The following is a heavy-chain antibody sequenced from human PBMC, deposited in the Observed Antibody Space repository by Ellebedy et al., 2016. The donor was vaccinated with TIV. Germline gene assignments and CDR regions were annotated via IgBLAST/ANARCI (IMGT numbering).Heavy chain of an antibody. J-gene: IGHJ6*02. V-gene: IGHV3-33*08. CDR1: GFTFSSHG. CDR2: IWYDGSNK. Sequence: GESLKISCAASGFTFSSHGMHWVRQATGKGLEWVAVIWYDGSNKYYGDSVKGRFTLSRDNSKNTLYLQMNSLSAEDTAVYYCARDVRASAYYDISYGMDVWGQGTTVTVSS. D-gene: IGHD3-9*01. CDR3: ARDVRASAYYDISYGMDV.